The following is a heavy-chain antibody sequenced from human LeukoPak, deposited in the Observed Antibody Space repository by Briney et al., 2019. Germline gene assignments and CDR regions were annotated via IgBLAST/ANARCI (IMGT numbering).Heavy chain of an antibody. D-gene: IGHD4-23*01. CDR1: GFTFSSYS. J-gene: IGHJ4*02. Sequence: GGSLRLSCAASGFTFSSYSMAWVRQAPGKGLEWVSYISIRSSTIYYADSVKGRFTISRDNAKNSLYVQMNSLRAEDTAVYYCARDYGGSSPFDYWGQGTLVTVSS. V-gene: IGHV3-48*01. CDR2: ISIRSSTI. CDR3: ARDYGGSSPFDY.